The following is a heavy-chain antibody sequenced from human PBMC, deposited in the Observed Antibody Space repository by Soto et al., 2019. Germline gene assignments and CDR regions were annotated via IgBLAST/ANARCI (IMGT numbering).Heavy chain of an antibody. CDR2: VYYSGTT. V-gene: IGHV4-31*03. Sequence: PSETLSLTCTVSGGSISSGGYYWSWIRQYPGKGLEWIGYVYYSGTTYYNPSLKSRVTISVDTSKNQFSLKLSSVTAADTAVYYCARMWSGYNSHWGQEPWSPSPQ. CDR3: ARMWSGYNSH. J-gene: IGHJ4*01. CDR1: GGSISSGGYY. D-gene: IGHD6-25*01.